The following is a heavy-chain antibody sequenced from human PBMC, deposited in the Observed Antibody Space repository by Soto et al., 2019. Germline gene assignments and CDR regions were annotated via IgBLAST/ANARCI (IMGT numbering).Heavy chain of an antibody. D-gene: IGHD3-9*01. J-gene: IGHJ4*02. Sequence: GGSLRLSCAASGFTFSDYYMSWVRQAPGKGLEWVSAISGSGGSTYYADSVKGRFTISRDNSKNTLYLQMNSLRAEDTAVYYCAKVAVTGYYNYYFDYWGQGTLVTVSS. CDR2: ISGSGGST. CDR1: GFTFSDYY. CDR3: AKVAVTGYYNYYFDY. V-gene: IGHV3-23*01.